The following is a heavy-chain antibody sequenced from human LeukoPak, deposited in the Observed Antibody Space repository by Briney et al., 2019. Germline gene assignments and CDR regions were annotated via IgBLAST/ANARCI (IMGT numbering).Heavy chain of an antibody. D-gene: IGHD4-11*01. Sequence: SETLSLTCTVSGGSISSRSYYWSWIRQPPEKALVWIGRIYTSGSTNYNPSLKSRVTISVDTSKNQFSLKLSSVTAADKAVYYCAREDYNNYWFDPWGQGTLVTVSS. CDR1: GGSISSRSYY. CDR2: IYTSGST. V-gene: IGHV4-61*02. CDR3: AREDYNNYWFDP. J-gene: IGHJ5*02.